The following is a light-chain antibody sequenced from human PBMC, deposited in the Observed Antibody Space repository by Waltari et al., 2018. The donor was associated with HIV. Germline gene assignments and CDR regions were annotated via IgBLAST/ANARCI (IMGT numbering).Light chain of an antibody. CDR3: QQRSNWPIT. CDR2: AAS. Sequence: EIVLTQSPATLSLSPGERATLSCRASQSVSNYLACYQQQPGQAPRLLIYAASSRATGIPARFSCSGSGTDFTLTISSLEPGDFAVYYCQQRSNWPITFGQGTLLEIK. V-gene: IGKV3-11*01. CDR1: QSVSNY. J-gene: IGKJ5*01.